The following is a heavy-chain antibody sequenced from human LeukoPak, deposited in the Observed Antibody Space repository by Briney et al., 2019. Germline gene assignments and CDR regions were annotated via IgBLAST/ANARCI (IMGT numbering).Heavy chain of an antibody. CDR2: IRSKANSYAT. Sequence: GGSLRLSCAASGFAFSGSAMHWVRQASGKGLEWVGRIRSKANSYATAYAASVKGRFTISRDDSKNTAYRQMNSLKTEDTAVYYCTRHGLPLEEWELSDYYYYMDVWGKGTTVTVSS. D-gene: IGHD1-26*01. J-gene: IGHJ6*03. CDR1: GFAFSGSA. CDR3: TRHGLPLEEWELSDYYYYMDV. V-gene: IGHV3-73*01.